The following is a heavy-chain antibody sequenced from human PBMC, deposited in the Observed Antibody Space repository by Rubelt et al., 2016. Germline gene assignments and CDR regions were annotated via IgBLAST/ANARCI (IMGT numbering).Heavy chain of an antibody. V-gene: IGHV1-3*01. CDR2: IDAGNGDT. D-gene: IGHD4-17*01. Sequence: QVQLVQSRAEVKKPGASVKVSCKASGYTFTSYAMHWVRQAPGQRLEWMGWIDAGNGDTKYSQKLKDRVSITRDASANTAYMELSSLRSEDTAVYYCARANHGDYEDYWGQGTLVTVSS. CDR3: ARANHGDYEDY. J-gene: IGHJ4*02. CDR1: GYTFTSYA.